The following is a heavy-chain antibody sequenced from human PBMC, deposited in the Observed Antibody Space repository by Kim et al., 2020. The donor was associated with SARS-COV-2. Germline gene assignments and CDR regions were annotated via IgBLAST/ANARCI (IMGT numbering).Heavy chain of an antibody. Sequence: GGSLRLSCAASGFTFSSYWMSWVRQAPGKGLEWVANIKQDGSEKYYVDSVKGRFTISRDNAKNSLYLQVNSLRAEDTAVYYCARENHDFWSGSRWVFDYWGQGTLVTVSS. CDR1: GFTFSSYW. D-gene: IGHD3-3*01. CDR2: IKQDGSEK. J-gene: IGHJ4*02. V-gene: IGHV3-7*01. CDR3: ARENHDFWSGSRWVFDY.